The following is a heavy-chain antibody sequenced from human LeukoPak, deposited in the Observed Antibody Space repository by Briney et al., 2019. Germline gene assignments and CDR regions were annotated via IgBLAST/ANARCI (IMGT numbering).Heavy chain of an antibody. V-gene: IGHV4-59*01. CDR1: GATISNYY. J-gene: IGHJ4*02. D-gene: IGHD6-13*01. Sequence: KTSETLSLACTVSGATISNYYWSWIRQSPGKGLEWIGYMLYSGSTNQNPSLKSRVTISLDTSENQFSLRLNSVTAADSAVYFCASSRGPSSSWSFDSWGQGILVTVSS. CDR2: MLYSGST. CDR3: ASSRGPSSSWSFDS.